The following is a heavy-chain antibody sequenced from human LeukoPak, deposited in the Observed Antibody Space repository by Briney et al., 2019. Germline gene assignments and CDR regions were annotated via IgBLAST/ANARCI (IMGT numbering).Heavy chain of an antibody. CDR3: ARGRSLVGGDPYYYYYGMDV. J-gene: IGHJ6*02. D-gene: IGHD3-10*01. V-gene: IGHV4-59*01. CDR1: GGSISSYY. CDR2: IYYSGST. Sequence: PSETLSLTCTVSGGSISSYYWSWIRQPPGKGLEWIGYIYYSGSTNYNPSLKSRVTISVDTSKNQFSLKLSSVTAADTAVYYCARGRSLVGGDPYYYYYGMDVWGQGTTVTVSS.